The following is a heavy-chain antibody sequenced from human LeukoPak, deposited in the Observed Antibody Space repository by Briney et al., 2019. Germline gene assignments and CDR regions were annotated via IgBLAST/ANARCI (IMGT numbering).Heavy chain of an antibody. Sequence: ASVKVSCKVSGYTFTDYYMHWVQQAPGKGLEWMGLVDPEDGETIYAEKFQGRVTITADTSTDTAYMKLSSLRSEDTAVYYCATESGYCSSTSCYALLDYWGQGTLVTVSS. V-gene: IGHV1-69-2*01. D-gene: IGHD2-2*03. CDR2: VDPEDGET. CDR1: GYTFTDYY. CDR3: ATESGYCSSTSCYALLDY. J-gene: IGHJ4*02.